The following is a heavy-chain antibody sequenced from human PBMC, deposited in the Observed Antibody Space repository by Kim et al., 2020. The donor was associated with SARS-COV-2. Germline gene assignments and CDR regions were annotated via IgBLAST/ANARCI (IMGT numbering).Heavy chain of an antibody. CDR3: ARDRAWGKLYY. V-gene: IGHV1-18*01. Sequence: ASVKVSCKVFGYTFNDYNFNWVRQAPGQGLEWMGWISPYNVYTNYAQRRQGRVTMTTDTSTSTAYMELRSVRADDTAVYYCARDRAWGKLYYCGQGALVT. D-gene: IGHD2-21*01. J-gene: IGHJ4*02. CDR2: ISPYNVYT. CDR1: GYTFNDYN.